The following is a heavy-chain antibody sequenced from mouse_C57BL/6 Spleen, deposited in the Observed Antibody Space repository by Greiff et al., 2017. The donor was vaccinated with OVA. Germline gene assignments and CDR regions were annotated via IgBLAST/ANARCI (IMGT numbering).Heavy chain of an antibody. CDR2: INPNNGGT. CDR1: GYTFTDYN. D-gene: IGHD2-5*01. V-gene: IGHV1-22*01. CDR3: ACYSNPYWYFDV. Sequence: EVKLVESGPELVKPGASVKMSCKASGYTFTDYNMHWVKQSHGKSLEWIGYINPNNGGTSYNQKFKGKATLTVNKSSSTAYMELRSLTSEDSAVYYCACYSNPYWYFDVWGTGTTVTVAS. J-gene: IGHJ1*03.